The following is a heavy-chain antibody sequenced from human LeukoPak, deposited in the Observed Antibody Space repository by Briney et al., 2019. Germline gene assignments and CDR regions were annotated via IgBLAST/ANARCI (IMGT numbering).Heavy chain of an antibody. Sequence: ASVKVSCKASGYTFTSYYMHWVRQAPGQGLEWMGIINPSGGSTSYAQKFQGRVTMTRDTSISAAYMELSRLRSDDTAVYYCARVPPYDFLPGYDGTYFDYWGQGPLVTVSS. D-gene: IGHD3-9*01. J-gene: IGHJ4*02. V-gene: IGHV1-46*01. CDR3: ARVPPYDFLPGYDGTYFDY. CDR1: GYTFTSYY. CDR2: INPSGGST.